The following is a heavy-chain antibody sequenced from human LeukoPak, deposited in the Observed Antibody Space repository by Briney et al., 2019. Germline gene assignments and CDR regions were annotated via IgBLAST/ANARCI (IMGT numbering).Heavy chain of an antibody. Sequence: SETLSLTCAVYGGSFSGYYWSWIRQPPGKGLEWIGEINHSGGTNYNPSLKSRVTISVDTSKNQFSLKLSSVTAADTAVYYCARAVLLAAAARGGHFDYWGQGTLVTVSS. CDR2: INHSGGT. CDR3: ARAVLLAAAARGGHFDY. J-gene: IGHJ4*02. V-gene: IGHV4-34*01. D-gene: IGHD6-13*01. CDR1: GGSFSGYY.